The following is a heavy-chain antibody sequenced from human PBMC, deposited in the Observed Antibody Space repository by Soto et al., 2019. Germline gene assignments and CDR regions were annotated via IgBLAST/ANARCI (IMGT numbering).Heavy chain of an antibody. D-gene: IGHD2-15*01. CDR1: GGTFSSYT. V-gene: IGHV1-69*02. J-gene: IGHJ4*02. Sequence: QVQLVQSGAEVKKPGSSMKVSCKASGGTFSSYTISWVRQAPGQGFEWMGRIVPILGIATYSQRFQGRVTITADKSTATVYLELSSLTSEDTAVYYCARRMSYWGQGTLVTVSS. CDR3: ARRMSY. CDR2: IVPILGIA.